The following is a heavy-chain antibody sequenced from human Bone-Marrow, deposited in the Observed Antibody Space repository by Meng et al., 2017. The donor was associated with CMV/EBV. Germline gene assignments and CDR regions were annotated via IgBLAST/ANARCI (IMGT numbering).Heavy chain of an antibody. Sequence: SETLSLTCTVSGGSVSSGSYYWSWIRQPPGKGLEWIGYIYYSGSTNYNPSLKIRVTISVDTSRNQFSLKLSSVTAADTAVYYCARGQVQCSTINCHDYRFSGMDVWGQGTTVTVSS. CDR1: GGSVSSGSYY. J-gene: IGHJ6*02. D-gene: IGHD2/OR15-2a*01. V-gene: IGHV4-61*01. CDR3: ARGQVQCSTINCHDYRFSGMDV. CDR2: IYYSGST.